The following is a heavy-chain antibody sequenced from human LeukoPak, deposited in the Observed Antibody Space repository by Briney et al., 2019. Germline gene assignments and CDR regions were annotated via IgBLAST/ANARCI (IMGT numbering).Heavy chain of an antibody. J-gene: IGHJ3*02. Sequence: ASVKVSCKASGYTFTSYYMHWVRQAPGQGLEWMGIINPSGGSTSYAQKLQGRVTMTRDTSTSTVYMELSSLRSEDTAVYYCARSIYILGDSSVAAFDIWGQGTMVTVSS. CDR1: GYTFTSYY. D-gene: IGHD3-22*01. V-gene: IGHV1-46*01. CDR2: INPSGGST. CDR3: ARSIYILGDSSVAAFDI.